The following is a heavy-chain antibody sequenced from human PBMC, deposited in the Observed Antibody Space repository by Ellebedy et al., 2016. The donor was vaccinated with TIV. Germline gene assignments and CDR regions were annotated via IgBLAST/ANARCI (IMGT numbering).Heavy chain of an antibody. D-gene: IGHD5-18*01. Sequence: GESLKISCAASGFTFSSYAMSWVRQAPGKGLDWVSAISGSGGSTYYADSVKVRFTISRDNSKNTLYLQMNSLRAEDTAVYYCAKFETDTAMVPGFDYWGQGTLVTVSS. CDR3: AKFETDTAMVPGFDY. V-gene: IGHV3-23*01. CDR2: ISGSGGST. CDR1: GFTFSSYA. J-gene: IGHJ4*02.